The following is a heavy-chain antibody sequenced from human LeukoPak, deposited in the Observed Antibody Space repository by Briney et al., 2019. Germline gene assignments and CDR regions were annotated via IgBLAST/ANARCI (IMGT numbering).Heavy chain of an antibody. CDR3: ATWRSRDACAI. CDR2: INSDGSST. J-gene: IGHJ3*02. D-gene: IGHD3-3*01. CDR1: GFIFSNYG. V-gene: IGHV3-74*01. Sequence: GGSLRLSCAASGFIFSNYGMHWVRQVPGKGLVWVSHINSDGSSTSYADSVKGRFTISRDNAKNTLYPRMNSLRDEDTAVYYCATWRSRDACAIWGQGTMVTVSS.